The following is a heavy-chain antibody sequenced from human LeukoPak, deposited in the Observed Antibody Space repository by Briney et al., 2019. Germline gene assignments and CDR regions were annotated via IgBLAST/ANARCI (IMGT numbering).Heavy chain of an antibody. V-gene: IGHV3-23*01. CDR2: ISGSGGST. CDR3: ARDYSALRAVHFDY. D-gene: IGHD1-26*01. Sequence: PGGSLRLSCAASGFTFSSYAMSWVRQAPGKGLEWVSAISGSGGSTYYADSVKGRFTISRDNSKNTLYLQMNSLRAEDTAVYYCARDYSALRAVHFDYWGQGTLVTVSS. J-gene: IGHJ4*02. CDR1: GFTFSSYA.